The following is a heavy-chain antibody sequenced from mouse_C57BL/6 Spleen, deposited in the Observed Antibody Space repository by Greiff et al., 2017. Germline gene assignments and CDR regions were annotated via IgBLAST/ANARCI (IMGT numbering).Heavy chain of an antibody. Sequence: QVQLQQPGAELVRPGTSVKLSCKASGYTFTSYWMHWVKQRPGQGLEWIGVIDPSDSYTNYNQKFKGKATLTVDTSSSTAYMQLSSLTSEDSAVYYCARDYYGGSYWYFDVWGTGTTVTVSS. D-gene: IGHD1-1*01. J-gene: IGHJ1*03. CDR2: IDPSDSYT. V-gene: IGHV1-59*01. CDR3: ARDYYGGSYWYFDV. CDR1: GYTFTSYW.